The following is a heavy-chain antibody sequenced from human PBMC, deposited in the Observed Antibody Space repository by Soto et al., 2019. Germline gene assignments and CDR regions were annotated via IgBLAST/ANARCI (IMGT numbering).Heavy chain of an antibody. CDR1: GGTFSTYA. Sequence: QVQLVQSGAEVKKPGSSVKVSCKAPGGTFSTYAISWVRQAPGQGLEWMGGVIPILATPKYAQKFQGRVTITADESTSTGYMELRSLRSEDTAVYYCARSQGGSSSLDIYYYYYYGMDVWGQGTTVTVSS. V-gene: IGHV1-69*01. CDR2: VIPILATP. CDR3: ARSQGGSSSLDIYYYYYYGMDV. J-gene: IGHJ6*02. D-gene: IGHD2-15*01.